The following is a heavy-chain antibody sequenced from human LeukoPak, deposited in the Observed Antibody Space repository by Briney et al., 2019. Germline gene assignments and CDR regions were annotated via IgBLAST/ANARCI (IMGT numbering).Heavy chain of an antibody. Sequence: PGGSLRLFCAASGFTFSSYAMHWVRQAPGKGLEWVAVISYDGSNKYYADSVKGRFTISRDNSKNTLYLQMNSLRAEDTAVYYCARDAARYYDILTGYGVKDYWGQGTLVTVSS. CDR1: GFTFSSYA. D-gene: IGHD3-9*01. J-gene: IGHJ4*02. CDR2: ISYDGSNK. CDR3: ARDAARYYDILTGYGVKDY. V-gene: IGHV3-30*04.